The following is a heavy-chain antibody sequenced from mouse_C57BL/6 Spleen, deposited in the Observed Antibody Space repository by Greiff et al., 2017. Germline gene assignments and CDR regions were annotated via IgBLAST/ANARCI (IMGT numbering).Heavy chain of an antibody. CDR3: ARGATVVADY. Sequence: VQLQQSGPELVKPGASVKISCKASGYAFSSSGMNWVKQRPGKGLEWIGRIYPGDGDTNYNGKFKGKATRTADKSSITAYMQRSSLTSEDSAVYFCARGATVVADYWGQGTTLTVSS. D-gene: IGHD1-1*01. J-gene: IGHJ2*01. V-gene: IGHV1-82*01. CDR1: GYAFSSSG. CDR2: IYPGDGDT.